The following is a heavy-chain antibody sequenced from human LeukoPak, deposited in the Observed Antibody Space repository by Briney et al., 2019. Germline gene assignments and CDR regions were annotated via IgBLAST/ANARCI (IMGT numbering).Heavy chain of an antibody. Sequence: PSETLSLTCAVYGGSFSGYYWSWIRQPPGKGLEWIGEINHSGSTNYNPSLKSRVTTSVDTSKNQFSLKLSSVTAADTAVYYCTIFGVDYWGQGTLVTVSS. V-gene: IGHV4-34*01. CDR3: TIFGVDY. CDR2: INHSGST. D-gene: IGHD3-3*01. CDR1: GGSFSGYY. J-gene: IGHJ4*02.